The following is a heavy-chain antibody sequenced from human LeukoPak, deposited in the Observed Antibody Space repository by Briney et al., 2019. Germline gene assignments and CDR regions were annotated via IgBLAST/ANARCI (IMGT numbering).Heavy chain of an antibody. Sequence: SETLSLTCTVSGGSISSSSYYWSWIRQPPGKGLEWIGYICYSGSTNYNPSIKSRVTMSVDTYKNQFPLKLSSVTAADTAVYYCARGVVAQWAIDYWGQGTLVTVSS. D-gene: IGHD5-12*01. V-gene: IGHV4-61*01. CDR2: ICYSGST. CDR1: GGSISSSSYY. J-gene: IGHJ4*02. CDR3: ARGVVAQWAIDY.